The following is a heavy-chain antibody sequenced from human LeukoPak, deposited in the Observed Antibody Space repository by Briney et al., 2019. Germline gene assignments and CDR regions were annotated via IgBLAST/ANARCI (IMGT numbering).Heavy chain of an antibody. CDR1: GGSISSYY. D-gene: IGHD3/OR15-3a*01. J-gene: IGHJ4*02. CDR3: ARSHSVWTSFDY. V-gene: IGHV4-59*01. CDR2: IYYSGST. Sequence: KTSETPSLTCTVSGGSISSYYWSWIRQPPGKGLEWIGYIYYSGSTNYNPSLKSRVTISVDTSKNQFSLKLSSVTAADTAVYYCARSHSVWTSFDYWGQGTLVTVSS.